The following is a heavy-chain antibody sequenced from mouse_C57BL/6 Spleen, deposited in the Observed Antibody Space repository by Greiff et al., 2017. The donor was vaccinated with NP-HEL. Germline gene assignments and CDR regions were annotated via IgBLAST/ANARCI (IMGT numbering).Heavy chain of an antibody. D-gene: IGHD3-2*02. V-gene: IGHV1-55*01. Sequence: QVQLQQPGAELVKPGASVKMSCKASGYTFTSYWITWVKQRPGQGLEWIGDIYPGSGSTNYNEKFKSKATLTVDTSSSTAYMQLSSLTSEDYAVSYCAREGGSSGDVGYWGQGTTLTVSS. CDR2: IYPGSGST. CDR3: AREGGSSGDVGY. J-gene: IGHJ2*01. CDR1: GYTFTSYW.